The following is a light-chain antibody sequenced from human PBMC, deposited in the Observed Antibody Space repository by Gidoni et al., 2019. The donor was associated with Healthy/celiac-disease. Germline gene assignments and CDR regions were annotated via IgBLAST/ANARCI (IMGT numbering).Light chain of an antibody. Sequence: DIQMTQSPSSLSASVGDRVTITCRASQLISSYLNWYQQKPGKAPKLLIYAASSLQSGVPSRFSGSGSGPDFTFTISSLQPEDFATYYCQQSYSTPVSFGQGTKLEIK. V-gene: IGKV1-39*01. CDR3: QQSYSTPVS. J-gene: IGKJ2*03. CDR2: AAS. CDR1: QLISSY.